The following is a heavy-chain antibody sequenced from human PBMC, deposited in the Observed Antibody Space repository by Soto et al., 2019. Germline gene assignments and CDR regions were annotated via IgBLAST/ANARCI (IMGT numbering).Heavy chain of an antibody. CDR3: AATNV. CDR1: GFRFSNDA. J-gene: IGHJ6*02. CDR2: ILNDGNNK. V-gene: IGHV3-30*03. Sequence: QVQLVESGGGVVQPGRSLRLSCAASGFRFSNDAIHWVRQAPGKGLEWVAVILNDGNNKYYADSVEGRFTISRDNSKNMVYLQMNSLRAEDTALYYCAATNVCGQGTTVTVSS.